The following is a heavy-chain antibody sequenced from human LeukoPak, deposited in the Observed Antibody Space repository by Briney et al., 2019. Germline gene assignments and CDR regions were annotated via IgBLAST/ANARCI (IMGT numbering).Heavy chain of an antibody. J-gene: IGHJ6*02. CDR1: GFTLSKHW. CDR3: ARANTYDSNYYYGMDV. CDR2: IWYDGSNK. D-gene: IGHD5-12*01. V-gene: IGHV3-33*07. Sequence: GGSLRLSCAASGFTLSKHWMTWVRQAPGKGLEWVAVIWYDGSNKYYADSVKGRFTISRDNSKNTLYLQMNSLRAEDTAVYYCARANTYDSNYYYGMDVWGQGTLVTVSS.